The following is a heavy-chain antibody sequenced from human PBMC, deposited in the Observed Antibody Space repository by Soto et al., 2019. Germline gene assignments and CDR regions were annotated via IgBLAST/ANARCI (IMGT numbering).Heavy chain of an antibody. J-gene: IGHJ6*02. CDR2: IYPGDSDT. CDR3: ACIFSGGYSYGFYYYGMDV. D-gene: IGHD5-18*01. CDR1: GYSFTSYW. V-gene: IGHV5-51*01. Sequence: PGESLKISCKGSGYSFTSYWIGWVRQMPGKGLEWMGIIYPGDSDTRYSPSFQGQVTISADKSISTAYLQWSSLKASDTAMYYCACIFSGGYSYGFYYYGMDVWGQGTTVTVSS.